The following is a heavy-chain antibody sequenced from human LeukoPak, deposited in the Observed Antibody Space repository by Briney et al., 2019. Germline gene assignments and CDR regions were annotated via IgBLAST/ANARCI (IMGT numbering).Heavy chain of an antibody. V-gene: IGHV5-51*01. D-gene: IGHD4-17*01. Sequence: GESLKISCQASGSTFNKNYIAWVRQVSGKGLEWMGIIYPGDSDTRYSPSFQGHVTISADESISTAFLQWSSVEATDSAMYYCVRGNQKYGDYVRDWGQGTLVTISS. CDR2: IYPGDSDT. CDR3: VRGNQKYGDYVRD. J-gene: IGHJ4*02. CDR1: GSTFNKNY.